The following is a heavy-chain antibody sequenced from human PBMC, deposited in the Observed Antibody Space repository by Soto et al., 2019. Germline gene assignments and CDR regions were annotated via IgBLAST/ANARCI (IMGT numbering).Heavy chain of an antibody. V-gene: IGHV3-73*01. CDR3: TRRCCSGGSCYCAY. CDR1: GFTFSGSA. Sequence: EVQLVESGGGLVQPGGSLRLSCAASGFTFSGSAIHWVRQASGKGLEWVGHIRSKADSYVTAYAASVKGRFIISRDDSKNTAYLQLNSLKTEDTAMYYCTRRCCSGGSCYCAYWGQGTLVTVSS. D-gene: IGHD2-15*01. CDR2: IRSKADSYVT. J-gene: IGHJ4*02.